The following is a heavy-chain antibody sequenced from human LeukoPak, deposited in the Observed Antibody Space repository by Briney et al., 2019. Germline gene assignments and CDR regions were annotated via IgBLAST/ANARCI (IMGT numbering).Heavy chain of an antibody. CDR3: ARDPYYDYWSEYGTEAFDI. CDR2: ISGRSTYI. J-gene: IGHJ3*02. CDR1: GFTFSNYN. Sequence: GGSLRLSCVASGFTFSNYNMNWVRQAPGKGLEWVSSISGRSTYIYYADSLRGRFTISRDNAKNSLYLEMSSLRAEDTAVYYCARDPYYDYWSEYGTEAFDIWGPGTMVTVSS. D-gene: IGHD3-3*01. V-gene: IGHV3-21*06.